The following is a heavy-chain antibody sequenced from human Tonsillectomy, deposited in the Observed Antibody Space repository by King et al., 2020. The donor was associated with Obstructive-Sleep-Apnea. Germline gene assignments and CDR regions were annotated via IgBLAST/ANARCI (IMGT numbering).Heavy chain of an antibody. CDR2: IRYDGRDK. J-gene: IGHJ3*01. CDR1: GFTFSSYG. V-gene: IGHV3-30*02. Sequence: QLVQSGGGVVQPGGSLRLSCAASGFTFSSYGMHWVRQAPGKGLEWVAFIRYDGRDKYYADSVKGRFTISRDNSKNTLYLQMNSLRADDTAVYYCATEGTTGPTGSALDLWGQGTMVTVSP. D-gene: IGHD1-1*01. CDR3: ATEGTTGPTGSALDL.